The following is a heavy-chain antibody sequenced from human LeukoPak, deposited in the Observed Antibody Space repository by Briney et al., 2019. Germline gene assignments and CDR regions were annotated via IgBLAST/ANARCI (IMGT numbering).Heavy chain of an antibody. D-gene: IGHD4-23*01. CDR2: MNPNSGNT. V-gene: IGHV1-8*01. Sequence: ASVKVSCKASGYTFTSYDINWVRQATGQGLEWMGWMNPNSGNTGYAQKFQGRVTMTRNTSISTAYMELSSLRSEDTAVYYCARGRFRWTLRYYYYGMDVWGQGTTVTVSS. J-gene: IGHJ6*02. CDR1: GYTFTSYD. CDR3: ARGRFRWTLRYYYYGMDV.